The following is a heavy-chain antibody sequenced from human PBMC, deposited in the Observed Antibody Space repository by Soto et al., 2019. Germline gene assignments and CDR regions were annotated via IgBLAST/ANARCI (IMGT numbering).Heavy chain of an antibody. V-gene: IGHV3-30*03. J-gene: IGHJ3*02. Sequence: GGSLKLSCAASGFTFSSYGMHWVRQAPGKGLEWVAVISYDGSNKYYADSVKGRFTISRDNSKNTLYLQMNSLRAEDTAVYYCYVLLWFGESSAGDDAFDIWGQGTMVTVSS. CDR2: ISYDGSNK. D-gene: IGHD3-10*01. CDR3: YVLLWFGESSAGDDAFDI. CDR1: GFTFSSYG.